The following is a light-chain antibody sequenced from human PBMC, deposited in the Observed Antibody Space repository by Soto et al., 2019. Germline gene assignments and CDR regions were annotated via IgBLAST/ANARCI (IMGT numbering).Light chain of an antibody. CDR2: DAS. CDR3: QQRYRWPPIT. CDR1: ESVFGY. V-gene: IGKV3-11*01. J-gene: IGKJ5*01. Sequence: EVVLTQSPATLSLSPGERATLSCRASESVFGYLAWYQHKPSQAPRLLIYDASNRATGAPARFRGSGSGTDFTLTISSLEPEDFAVYYCQQRYRWPPITFGQGTRLEIK.